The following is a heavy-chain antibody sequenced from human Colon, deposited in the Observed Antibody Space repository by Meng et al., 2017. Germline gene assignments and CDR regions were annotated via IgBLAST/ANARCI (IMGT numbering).Heavy chain of an antibody. Sequence: QVQQQESGPGLVQPSGTLSLTCAVSGGSISSSNWWSWVRQPPGKGLEWIGEIYHSGSTNYNPSLKSRVTISVDKSKNQFPLKLSSVTAADTAVYYCASFPPPGKQWLVTDYWGQGTLVTVSS. CDR2: IYHSGST. V-gene: IGHV4-4*02. CDR3: ASFPPPGKQWLVTDY. D-gene: IGHD6-19*01. CDR1: GGSISSSNW. J-gene: IGHJ4*02.